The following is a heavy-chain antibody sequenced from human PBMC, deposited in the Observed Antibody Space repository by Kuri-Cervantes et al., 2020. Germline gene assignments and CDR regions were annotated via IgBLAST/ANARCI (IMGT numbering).Heavy chain of an antibody. CDR1: GFTFSSYSMN. Sequence: ESLKISCAASGFTFSSYSMNWVRQPPGKGLEWIGSIYYSGSTYYNPSLKSRVTISVDTSKNQFSLKLSSVTAADTAVYYCARQEYQMGDLAYWGQGTLVTVSS. V-gene: IGHV4-39*01. D-gene: IGHD1-26*01. J-gene: IGHJ4*02. CDR2: IYYSGST. CDR3: ARQEYQMGDLAY.